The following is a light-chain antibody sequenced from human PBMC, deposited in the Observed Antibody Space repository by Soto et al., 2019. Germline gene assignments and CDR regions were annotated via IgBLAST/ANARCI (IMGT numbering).Light chain of an antibody. CDR1: QTIRKY. J-gene: IGKJ5*01. V-gene: IGKV1-39*01. Sequence: CCMCFSMGDNVTITCRSSQTIRKYLNWYQQKPPKAPKLLIYTASRLHSGVQSRFSGSGSETDFTLTINKLQPEDFAPYYFQQSYITDPITFAQRTRLEIK. CDR3: QQSYITDPIT. CDR2: TAS.